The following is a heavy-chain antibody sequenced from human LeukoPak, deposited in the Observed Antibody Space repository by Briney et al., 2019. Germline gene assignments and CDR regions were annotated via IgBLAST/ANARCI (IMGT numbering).Heavy chain of an antibody. CDR1: GGSISSYY. Sequence: PSETLSLTCTVSGGSISSYYWSWIRQPPGKGLEWIGYIYYSGSTNYNPSLKSRVTISVDTSKNQFSLKLSSVTAADTAVYYCARGLPMDLYYFDYWGQGTLVTVSS. CDR3: ARGLPMDLYYFDY. CDR2: IYYSGST. J-gene: IGHJ4*02. V-gene: IGHV4-59*12. D-gene: IGHD3-10*01.